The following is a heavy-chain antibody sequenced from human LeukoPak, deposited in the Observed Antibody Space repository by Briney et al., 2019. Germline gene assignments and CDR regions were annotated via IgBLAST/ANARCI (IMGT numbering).Heavy chain of an antibody. J-gene: IGHJ4*02. D-gene: IGHD6-19*01. V-gene: IGHV3-15*01. CDR2: IKSKTDGGTT. CDR1: GFTFSNAW. Sequence: PGGSLRLSCAASGFTFSNAWMSWVRQAPAKGLEWVGRIKSKTDGGTTDYAAPVKGRFTISRDDSKNTLYLQMNSLQTEDTAVYCCTTTPGYSSGWYDVDYWGQGTLVTVSS. CDR3: TTTPGYSSGWYDVDY.